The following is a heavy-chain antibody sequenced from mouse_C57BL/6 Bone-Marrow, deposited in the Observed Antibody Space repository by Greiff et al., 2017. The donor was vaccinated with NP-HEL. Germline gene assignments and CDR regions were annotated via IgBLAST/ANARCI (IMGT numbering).Heavy chain of an antibody. J-gene: IGHJ2*01. CDR1: GYTFTSYW. D-gene: IGHD6-1*01. V-gene: IGHV1-55*01. CDR3: ARPSGPSYYFDY. CDR2: IYPGSGST. Sequence: QVQLKQPGAELVKPGASVKMSCKASGYTFTSYWITWVKQRPGQGLEWIGDIYPGSGSTNYNEKFKSKATLTVDTSSSTAYMQLSSLTSEDSAVYYCARPSGPSYYFDYWGQGTTLTVSS.